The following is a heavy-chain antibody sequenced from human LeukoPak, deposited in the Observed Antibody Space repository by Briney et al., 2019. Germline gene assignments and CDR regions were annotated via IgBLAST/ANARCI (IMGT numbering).Heavy chain of an antibody. CDR2: IIPILGIA. Sequence: SVKVPCKASGGTFSSYAISWVRQAPGQGLEWMGRIIPILGIANYAQKFQGRVTITADKSTSTAYMELSSLRSEDTAVYYCASDDYGDYRLHYWGQGTLVTVSS. D-gene: IGHD4-17*01. V-gene: IGHV1-69*04. CDR1: GGTFSSYA. J-gene: IGHJ4*02. CDR3: ASDDYGDYRLHY.